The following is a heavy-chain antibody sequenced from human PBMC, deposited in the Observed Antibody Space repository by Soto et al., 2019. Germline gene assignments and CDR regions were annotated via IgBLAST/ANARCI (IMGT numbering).Heavy chain of an antibody. CDR1: GFTFSSYS. Sequence: EVQLVESGGGLVQPGGSLRLSCAASGFTFSSYSMNWVRQAPGKGLEWVSYISSSSSTIYYADSVKGRFTFSRDNAKNALYQQMNSLRAEDTAVYYCARHPERIAEIGWFDPWGQGTLVTVSS. D-gene: IGHD6-13*01. J-gene: IGHJ5*02. CDR3: ARHPERIAEIGWFDP. V-gene: IGHV3-48*01. CDR2: ISSSSSTI.